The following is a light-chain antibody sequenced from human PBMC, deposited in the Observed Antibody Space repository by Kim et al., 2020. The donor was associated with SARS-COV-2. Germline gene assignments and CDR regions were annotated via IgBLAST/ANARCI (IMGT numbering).Light chain of an antibody. J-gene: IGLJ3*02. CDR3: QAWDSSTWV. CDR2: QDS. Sequence: SYKLTQPPSVSVSPGQTASITCSGDKLGDKYACWYQQKPGQSPVLVIYQDSKRPSGIPERFSGSNSGNTATLSISGTQAMDEADYYCQAWDSSTWVFGGGTPLNVL. CDR1: KLGDKY. V-gene: IGLV3-1*01.